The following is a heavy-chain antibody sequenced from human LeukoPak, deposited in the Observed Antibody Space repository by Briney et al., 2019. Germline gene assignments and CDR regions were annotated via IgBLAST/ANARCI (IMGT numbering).Heavy chain of an antibody. D-gene: IGHD2-2*02. J-gene: IGHJ4*02. V-gene: IGHV1-69*13. CDR1: GGTFSSYA. CDR3: ARVSAVLGYCSSTSCYTHDY. Sequence: GASVKVSCKASGGTFSSYAISWVRQAPGQGLEWMGGIIPIFGTANYAQKFQGRVTITADESTSTAYMELSSLRSEDTAVYYCARVSAVLGYCSSTSCYTHDYWGQGTLVTVSS. CDR2: IIPIFGTA.